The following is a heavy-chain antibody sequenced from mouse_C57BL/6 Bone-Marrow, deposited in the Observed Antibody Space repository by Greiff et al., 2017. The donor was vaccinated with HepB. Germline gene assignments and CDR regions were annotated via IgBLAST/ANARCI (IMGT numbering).Heavy chain of an antibody. J-gene: IGHJ1*03. V-gene: IGHV1-55*01. Sequence: VQLQQPGAELVKPGASVKMSCKASGYTFTSYWITWVKQRPGQGLEWIGDIYPGSGSTNYNEKFKSKATLTVDTSSSTAYMQLSSLTSEDSAVYYCASSLFTTVQRWYFDVWGTGTTVTVSS. CDR2: IYPGSGST. CDR3: ASSLFTTVQRWYFDV. D-gene: IGHD1-1*01. CDR1: GYTFTSYW.